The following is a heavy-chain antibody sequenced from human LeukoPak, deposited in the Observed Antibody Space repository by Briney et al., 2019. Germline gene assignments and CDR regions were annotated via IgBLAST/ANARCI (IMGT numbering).Heavy chain of an antibody. CDR2: ISYDGSNK. CDR1: GFTFSSYG. V-gene: IGHV3-30*18. D-gene: IGHD1-26*01. J-gene: IGHJ4*02. CDR3: AKDSPSGSYSNGVDY. Sequence: GGSLRLSCAASGFTFSSYGMHWVRQAPGKGLGWVAVISYDGSNKYYADSVKGRFTISRDNSKNTLYLQMNSLRAEDTAVYYCAKDSPSGSYSNGVDYWGQGTLVTVSS.